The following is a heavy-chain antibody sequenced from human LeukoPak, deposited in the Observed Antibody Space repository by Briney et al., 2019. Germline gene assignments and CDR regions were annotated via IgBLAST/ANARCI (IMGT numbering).Heavy chain of an antibody. CDR3: ARGAIVLMVYAKIHHSWFDP. V-gene: IGHV4-34*01. CDR1: GGSFSGFY. CDR2: TNPGGNT. J-gene: IGHJ5*02. Sequence: SETLSLTCAVYGGSFSGFYWNWIRQPPGKRLEWIGETNPGGNTNYNPSLKSRVTISVDTSKNQFSLKVYSVTAADTAVYYCARGAIVLMVYAKIHHSWFDPWGQGTLVTVSS. D-gene: IGHD2-8*01.